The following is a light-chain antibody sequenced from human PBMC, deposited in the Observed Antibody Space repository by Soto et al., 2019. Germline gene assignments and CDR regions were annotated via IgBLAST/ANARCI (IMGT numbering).Light chain of an antibody. CDR1: QSVNSAY. CDR2: GAS. Sequence: EIVLTQSPGTLSLSPGERATLSCRASQSVNSAYVAWYQQNPGQAPRVLIYGASTRATGIPHRFSGSGSGTDFSLTISRLEPEDSAMYYCQLYGSSPTWAFGQGTKVEIK. V-gene: IGKV3-20*01. CDR3: QLYGSSPTWA. J-gene: IGKJ1*01.